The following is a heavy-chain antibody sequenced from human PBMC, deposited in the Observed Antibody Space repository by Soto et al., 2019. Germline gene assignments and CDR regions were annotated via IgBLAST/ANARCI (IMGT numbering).Heavy chain of an antibody. D-gene: IGHD3-10*01. CDR3: ARSLWFGELH. CDR1: GFSLSTTGVG. J-gene: IGHJ4*02. Sequence: QITLKESGPTLVKPTQTLTLTCSFSGFSLSTTGVGVGWIRQSPGKALEWLAIIYWDNDKRYSPSLKSRVTITKDTSKNQVVLTVTNMDPVDAGKYCCARSLWFGELHWGQGALVTVSS. CDR2: IYWDNDK. V-gene: IGHV2-5*02.